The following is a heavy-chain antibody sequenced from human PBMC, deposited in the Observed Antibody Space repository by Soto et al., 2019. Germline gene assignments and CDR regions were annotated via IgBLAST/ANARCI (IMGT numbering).Heavy chain of an antibody. D-gene: IGHD6-13*01. Sequence: PSETLSHTCAFSGGSVSSSNWWTWVRQSPGKGLEWIGDIYHIGSTDYNPSLRGRVTISVDKSNNQFSLTLKYVTAADTAVYYCAKDLRDQQLVTGPHWGQGTLVTVSS. V-gene: IGHV4-4*02. CDR3: AKDLRDQQLVTGPH. CDR2: IYHIGST. CDR1: GGSVSSSNW. J-gene: IGHJ1*01.